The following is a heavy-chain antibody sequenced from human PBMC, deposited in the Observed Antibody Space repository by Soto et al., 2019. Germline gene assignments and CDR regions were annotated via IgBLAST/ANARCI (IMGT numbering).Heavy chain of an antibody. D-gene: IGHD6-13*01. V-gene: IGHV1-24*01. CDR2: FDPEDGET. CDR3: ATVDRPGAAYPQFDY. CDR1: GYTLTELS. Sequence: ASVKVSCKVSGYTLTELSMHWVRQAPGKGLEWMGGFDPEDGETIYAQKFQGRVTMTEDTSTDTAYMELSSLRSEDTAVYYCATVDRPGAAYPQFDYWGQGTLVTVSS. J-gene: IGHJ4*02.